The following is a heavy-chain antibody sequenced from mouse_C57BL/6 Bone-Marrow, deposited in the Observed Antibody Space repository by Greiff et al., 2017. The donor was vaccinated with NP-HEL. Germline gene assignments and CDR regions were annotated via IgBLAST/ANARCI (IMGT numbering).Heavy chain of an antibody. D-gene: IGHD3-2*02. CDR3: ASTGSGTLFAY. CDR2: IYPGSGNT. J-gene: IGHJ3*01. Sequence: QVQLQQSGAELVRPGASVKLSCKASGYTFTDYYINWVKQRPGQGLEWIARIYPGSGNTYYNAKFKGKATLTAEKSSSTAYMQLSSLPSEDSAVYFCASTGSGTLFAYWGQGTLVTVSA. CDR1: GYTFTDYY. V-gene: IGHV1-76*01.